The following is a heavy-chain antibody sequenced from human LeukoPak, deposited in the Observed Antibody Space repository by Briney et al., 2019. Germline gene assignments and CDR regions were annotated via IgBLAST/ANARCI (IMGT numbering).Heavy chain of an antibody. Sequence: SETLSLTCAVYGGSFSGYYWSWIRQPPGKGLEWIGEVNHSGSTNYNPSLKSRVTISVDTSKNQFSLKLSSVTAADTAVYYCARGPRITMVRGAIPLDYWGQGTLVTVS. D-gene: IGHD3-10*01. CDR1: GGSFSGYY. CDR3: ARGPRITMVRGAIPLDY. CDR2: VNHSGST. J-gene: IGHJ4*02. V-gene: IGHV4-34*01.